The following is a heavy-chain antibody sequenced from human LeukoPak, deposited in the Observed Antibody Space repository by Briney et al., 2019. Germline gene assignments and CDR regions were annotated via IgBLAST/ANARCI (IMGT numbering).Heavy chain of an antibody. V-gene: IGHV4-4*02. Sequence: SETLSLTCAVSGGSISSSNWWSWVRQPPGKGLEWIGEIYHSGSTNYNPSLKSRVTISVDKSKNQFSLKLSSVTAADTAVYYCARLLDSSSWYSKDAFDIWGQGTMVTVSS. CDR2: IYHSGST. CDR1: GGSISSSNW. J-gene: IGHJ3*02. D-gene: IGHD6-13*01. CDR3: ARLLDSSSWYSKDAFDI.